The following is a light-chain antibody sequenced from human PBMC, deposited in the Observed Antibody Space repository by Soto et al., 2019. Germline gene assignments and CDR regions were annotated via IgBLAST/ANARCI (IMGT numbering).Light chain of an antibody. CDR3: QQRRNWTPILT. CDR1: QSVSSY. J-gene: IGKJ3*01. Sequence: EIVLTQSPATLSLSPGERATLSCRASQSVSSYLAWYQQKPGQAPRLLIYDASNRATGIPARFSGSGSGTDFNITISSLEPEDVAVYYCQQRRNWTPILTFGPGTKVDIK. CDR2: DAS. V-gene: IGKV3-11*01.